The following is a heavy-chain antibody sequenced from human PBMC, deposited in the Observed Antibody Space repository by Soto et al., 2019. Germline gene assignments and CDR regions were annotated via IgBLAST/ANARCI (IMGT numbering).Heavy chain of an antibody. CDR1: GFTFSSYG. V-gene: IGHV3-30*03. D-gene: IGHD2-2*01. J-gene: IGHJ4*02. Sequence: GGSLRLSCAASGFTFSSYGMHWVRQAPGRGLEWVAVISDDENNKYYADSVKGRFTISRDNSKNTLYLQMNSLRAEDTAVYYCTRVPSIPDARVPDYWGQGTLVTVS. CDR3: TRVPSIPDARVPDY. CDR2: ISDDENNK.